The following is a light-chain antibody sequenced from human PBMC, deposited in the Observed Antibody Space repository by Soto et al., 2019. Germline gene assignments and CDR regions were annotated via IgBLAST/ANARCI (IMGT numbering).Light chain of an antibody. J-gene: IGKJ1*01. CDR3: QQYESSPRT. V-gene: IGKV3-20*01. CDR1: QSVGSS. Sequence: EPVLTQSPGTLSLSPGESATLSCRASQSVGSSLAWYQKRPGQAPRLLVYHTSNRATGIPDRFSASGSGTDFTLTISRLEPEYFAVYYCQQYESSPRTFGQGTKVDSK. CDR2: HTS.